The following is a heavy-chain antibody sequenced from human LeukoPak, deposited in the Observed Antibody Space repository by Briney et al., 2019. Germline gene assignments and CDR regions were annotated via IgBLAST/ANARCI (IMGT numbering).Heavy chain of an antibody. J-gene: IGHJ4*02. V-gene: IGHV4-38-2*01. CDR2: IYHSGST. CDR1: GYSISSGYY. CDR3: ACTSCYEDY. D-gene: IGHD2-2*01. Sequence: TSSETLSLTCAVSGYSISSGYYWGWIRQPPGKGLEWIGSIYHSGSTYYNPSLKSRVTISVDTSKNQFSLKLSSVTASYTAVYYCACTSCYEDYWGQGTLVTVSS.